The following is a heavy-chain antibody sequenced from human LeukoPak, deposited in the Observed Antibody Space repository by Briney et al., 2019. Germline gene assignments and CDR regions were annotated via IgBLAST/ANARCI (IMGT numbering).Heavy chain of an antibody. Sequence: HAGGSLRLSCTASGCTFGDHAMSWFRQAPGKGPEWVGFISRKAYGGTTEYAASVKGRFTISRDDSKSIAHLQMNSLKTEDTAVYYCTRDKGYSGSGSYRPTGFYGMDVWGQGTTVIVSS. CDR2: ISRKAYGGTT. CDR1: GCTFGDHA. J-gene: IGHJ6*02. D-gene: IGHD3-10*01. V-gene: IGHV3-49*03. CDR3: TRDKGYSGSGSYRPTGFYGMDV.